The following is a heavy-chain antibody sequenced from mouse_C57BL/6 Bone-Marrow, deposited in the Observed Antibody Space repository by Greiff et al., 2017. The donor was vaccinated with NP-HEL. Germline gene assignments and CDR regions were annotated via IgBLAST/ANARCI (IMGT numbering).Heavy chain of an antibody. CDR3: ARQLTEEYFDY. D-gene: IGHD4-1*01. CDR1: GYTFTEYN. V-gene: IGHV1-62-2*01. J-gene: IGHJ2*01. CDR2: FYPGSGSI. Sequence: VQLQQSGPELVKPGASVKLSCKASGYTFTEYNIHWVKQRPGQGLEWIGWFYPGSGSIKYNEKFKDKATLTADKSSSSVYMELSSLTSEDAAVYFCARQLTEEYFDYWGQGTTLTVSS.